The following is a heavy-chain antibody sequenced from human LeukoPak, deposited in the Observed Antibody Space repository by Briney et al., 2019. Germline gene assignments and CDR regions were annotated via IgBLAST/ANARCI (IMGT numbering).Heavy chain of an antibody. D-gene: IGHD2-21*01. J-gene: IGHJ6*03. V-gene: IGHV3-23*01. CDR2: ISGSVGNT. CDR3: AKHIVGSFYYMDV. CDR1: GFTFSSYA. Sequence: TGGSLRLSCAASGFTFSSYAMSWVRQAPGKGLEWVSTISGSVGNTYYADSVKGRFTISRDNSKNTLFLQMNSLRAEDTAVYYCAKHIVGSFYYMDVWGKGTTVTVSS.